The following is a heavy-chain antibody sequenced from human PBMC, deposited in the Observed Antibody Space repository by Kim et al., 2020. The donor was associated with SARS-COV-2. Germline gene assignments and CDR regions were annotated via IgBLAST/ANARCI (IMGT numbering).Heavy chain of an antibody. CDR1: GFTFSSYW. CDR3: ATGQQTYSSDAFDI. J-gene: IGHJ3*02. Sequence: GGSLRLSCAASGFTFSSYWMSWVHQAPGKGLEWVANIKQDGSEKYYVDSVKGRFTISRDNAKNSLYLQMNSLRAEDTAVYYCATGQQTYSSDAFDIWGQGTMVTVSS. V-gene: IGHV3-7*01. CDR2: IKQDGSEK. D-gene: IGHD6-13*01.